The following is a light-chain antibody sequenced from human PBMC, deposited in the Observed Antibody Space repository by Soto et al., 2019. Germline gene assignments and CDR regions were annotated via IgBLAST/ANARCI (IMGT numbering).Light chain of an antibody. CDR3: QQYSKSPPYT. V-gene: IGKV3-20*01. J-gene: IGKJ2*01. CDR2: GAS. CDR1: ESFSSSY. Sequence: EIVLTQSPGTLSLSPGERATLSCRASESFSSSYLAWYQQKPGQAPRLLMYGASNRATGIPDRFSGSGSGTDCTLAIGRLEPEDFAVYFCQQYSKSPPYTFGRGTQLEIK.